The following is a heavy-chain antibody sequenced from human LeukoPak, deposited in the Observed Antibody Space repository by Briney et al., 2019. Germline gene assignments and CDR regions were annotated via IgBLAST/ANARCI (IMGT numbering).Heavy chain of an antibody. Sequence: GGSLRLSCAVSGLTFSSSWMDWVRQAPGKGLEWVASINPDGIKRYSADSVKGRFTISRDNARNSLYLQMDSLRVEDTAFYYCARDLAFSRLDYWGQGVLVTVSS. D-gene: IGHD2/OR15-2a*01. CDR3: ARDLAFSRLDY. CDR1: GLTFSSSW. CDR2: INPDGIKR. V-gene: IGHV3-7*01. J-gene: IGHJ4*02.